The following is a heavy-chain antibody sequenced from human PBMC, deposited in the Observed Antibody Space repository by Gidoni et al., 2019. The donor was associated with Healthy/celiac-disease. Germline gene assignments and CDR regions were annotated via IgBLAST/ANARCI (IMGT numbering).Heavy chain of an antibody. Sequence: QVQLQASGPGLVKPSETLSLTCTVSGGSISSYYWSWIRQPPGKGLEWIGYIYYSGSTNYNPSLKSRVTISVDTSKNQFSLKLSSVTAADTAVYYCARDLITGTTLWGQGTLVTVSS. V-gene: IGHV4-59*01. J-gene: IGHJ4*02. D-gene: IGHD1-7*01. CDR2: IYYSGST. CDR1: GGSISSYY. CDR3: ARDLITGTTL.